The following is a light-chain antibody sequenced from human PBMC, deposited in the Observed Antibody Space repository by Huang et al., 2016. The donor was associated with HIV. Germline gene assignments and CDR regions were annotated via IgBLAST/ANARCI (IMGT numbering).Light chain of an antibody. Sequence: DIVMTQSPDSLALSLGDRAAINCTSSQTLSYGSSDKNYLNWYQVKPGRPPKLLISWSSVRESGVPDRFSGSGSGTHFTLTISSLQAEDVAVYYCHQYYSIVQTFGQGTKVEV. V-gene: IGKV4-1*01. CDR3: HQYYSIVQT. J-gene: IGKJ1*01. CDR1: QTLSYGSSDKNY. CDR2: WSS.